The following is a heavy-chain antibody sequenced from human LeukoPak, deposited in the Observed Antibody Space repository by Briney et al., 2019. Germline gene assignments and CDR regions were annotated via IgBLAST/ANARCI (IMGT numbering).Heavy chain of an antibody. CDR3: ARGHYGLDY. D-gene: IGHD3-16*01. CDR1: GFTFSDCD. Sequence: GGSLRLSCAASGFTFSDCDISWIRQAPGRGLEWVSYISTSGTNIYYADSVKGRFTISRDNAKNSLFLQMNSLRAEDTAVYYCARGHYGLDYWGQGSLVTVSS. V-gene: IGHV3-11*04. CDR2: ISTSGTNI. J-gene: IGHJ4*02.